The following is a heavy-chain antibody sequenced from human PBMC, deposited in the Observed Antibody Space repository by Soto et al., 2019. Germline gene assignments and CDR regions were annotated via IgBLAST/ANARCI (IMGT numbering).Heavy chain of an antibody. CDR3: GRGRGFLTVNYSLRINY. CDR2: ISHSGST. J-gene: IGHJ4*02. Sequence: SETLSLTCAVYGGSFSGYYWSWIRQPPGKDLEWIGEISHSGSTNYNPSLKSRVTISVDTSKNQFSLKLSSVTAADTAVYYCGRGRGFLTVNYSLRINYWGQETLFTFSS. V-gene: IGHV4-34*01. CDR1: GGSFSGYY. D-gene: IGHD3-9*01.